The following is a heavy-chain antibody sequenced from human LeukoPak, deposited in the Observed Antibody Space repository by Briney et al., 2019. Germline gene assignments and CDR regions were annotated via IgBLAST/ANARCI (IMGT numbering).Heavy chain of an antibody. D-gene: IGHD6-6*01. CDR2: ISSGSNTI. J-gene: IGHJ4*02. Sequence: GGSLRLSCAASRFTFSTYSMNWVRQAPGKGLEWVPYISSGSNTIYYADSVKGRFTISRDNAKNSLYLQMNSLRAEDTAVYYCAREYSSSSGRSFDYWGQGTLVTVSS. CDR3: AREYSSSSGRSFDY. V-gene: IGHV3-48*01. CDR1: RFTFSTYS.